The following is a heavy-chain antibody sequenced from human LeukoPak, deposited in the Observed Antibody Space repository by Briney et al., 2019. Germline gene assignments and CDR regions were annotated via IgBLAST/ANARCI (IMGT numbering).Heavy chain of an antibody. Sequence: SETLSLTCTVSGGSISSYYWSWIRQPAGKGLEWIGRIYTSGSTNYNPSLKSRVTMSVDTSKNQFSLKLSSVTAADTAVYDCARDYYDSSGYSYDAFDIWGQGTMVTVSS. CDR3: ARDYYDSSGYSYDAFDI. V-gene: IGHV4-4*07. CDR1: GGSISSYY. J-gene: IGHJ3*02. D-gene: IGHD3-22*01. CDR2: IYTSGST.